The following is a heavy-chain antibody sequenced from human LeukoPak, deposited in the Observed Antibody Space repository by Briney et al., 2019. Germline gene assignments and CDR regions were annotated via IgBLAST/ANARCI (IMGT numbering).Heavy chain of an antibody. D-gene: IGHD6-6*01. J-gene: IGHJ4*02. CDR2: ISGSGGTT. Sequence: GGSLRLSCAASGFTFSNYAMSWVRQAPGKGLEWVSAISGSGGTTYSADSVKGRFTISRDNSKNTLFLQINSLRAEDTAVYYCARVESSAFDYWGQGTLVTVSS. CDR3: ARVESSAFDY. V-gene: IGHV3-23*01. CDR1: GFTFSNYA.